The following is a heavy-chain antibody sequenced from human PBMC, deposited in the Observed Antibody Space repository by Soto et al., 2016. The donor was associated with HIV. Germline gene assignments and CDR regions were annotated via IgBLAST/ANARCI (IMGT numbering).Heavy chain of an antibody. CDR1: GFSSTNYW. Sequence: EVQLVESGGGLSSAWGVPVRLSCAASGFSSTNYWMHWVRQAPGRGLVWVSRINEDGSTTTYADSVRGRFTISRDIAKNTLYLQMNSLRVEDTAVYYCSRDTFGPLDYWGQGTLVTVSS. CDR2: INEDGSTT. J-gene: IGHJ4*02. D-gene: IGHD3-16*01. CDR3: SRDTFGPLDY. V-gene: IGHV3-74*01.